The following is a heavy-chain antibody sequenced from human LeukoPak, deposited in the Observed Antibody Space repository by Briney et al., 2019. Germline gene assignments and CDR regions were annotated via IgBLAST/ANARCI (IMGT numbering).Heavy chain of an antibody. CDR1: GDSISSYY. Sequence: SETLSLTCTVCGDSISSYYWSWIRQSPEKGMEWIGYIHYTGSTYYNPSLRSRVTISVDTSKNQFSLRLISVTAADTAMYYCARSRGNLYFQHWGQGTLVTVSS. D-gene: IGHD6-25*01. V-gene: IGHV4-59*01. CDR2: IHYTGST. J-gene: IGHJ1*01. CDR3: ARSRGNLYFQH.